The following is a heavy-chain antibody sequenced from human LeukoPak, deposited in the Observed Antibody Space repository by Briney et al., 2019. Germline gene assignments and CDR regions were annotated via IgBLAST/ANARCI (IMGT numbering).Heavy chain of an antibody. D-gene: IGHD4-23*01. CDR1: GFTFSSYR. V-gene: IGHV3-48*01. Sequence: GGSLRLSCAASGFTFSSYRMNWVRQAPGKGLEWLSYINTGSDTIYYADAVKGRFTISRDNANNSLYLQMNSLRVEDTAVYYCARDPVGNLYFDYWGQGTLVTVSS. J-gene: IGHJ4*02. CDR2: INTGSDTI. CDR3: ARDPVGNLYFDY.